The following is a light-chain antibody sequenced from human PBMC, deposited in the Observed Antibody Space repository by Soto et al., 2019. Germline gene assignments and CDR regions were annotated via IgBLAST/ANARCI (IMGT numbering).Light chain of an antibody. CDR3: QQSYSIPYT. CDR1: QSISSY. V-gene: IGKV1-39*01. Sequence: DIQMTQSPPSLSASVGDRVTITCRASQSISSYLNWYQQSPGKAPKLLIYAASNLQSGVPSRFSGSGSGTDFNLTINSLQPEDSATYYCQQSYSIPYTFGQGTKLEIK. CDR2: AAS. J-gene: IGKJ2*01.